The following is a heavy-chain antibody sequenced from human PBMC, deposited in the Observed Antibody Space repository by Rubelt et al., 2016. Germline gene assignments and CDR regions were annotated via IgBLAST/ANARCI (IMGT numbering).Heavy chain of an antibody. CDR3: ATWSYLAGGWFDP. Sequence: QLQLQESGPGLVKPSETLSLTCTVSGGSISSSSYYWGWIRQPPGKGLEWIGSIYYSGSTYSTPVLEGVCTSAVETAKNQFSLWRSSVTVAETAGYYCATWSYLAGGWFDPWGQGTLVTVSS. CDR1: GGSISSSSYY. CDR2: IYYSGST. V-gene: IGHV4-39*01. D-gene: IGHD2-15*01. J-gene: IGHJ5*02.